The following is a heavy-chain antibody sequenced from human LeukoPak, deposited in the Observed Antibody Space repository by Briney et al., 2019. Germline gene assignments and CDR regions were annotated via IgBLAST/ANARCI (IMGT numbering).Heavy chain of an antibody. CDR3: ARGPPAWRRHYYDSSGYLDY. CDR2: IHHSGST. D-gene: IGHD3-22*01. CDR1: GASINNYY. Sequence: SETLSLTCTVSGASINNYYWSWIRQTPGKGLDWLAYIHHSGSTNYNPSLKSRATISLDASKNQFSLKLTSVTAADTAVYYCARGPPAWRRHYYDSSGYLDYWGQGTLVTVSS. J-gene: IGHJ4*02. V-gene: IGHV4-59*12.